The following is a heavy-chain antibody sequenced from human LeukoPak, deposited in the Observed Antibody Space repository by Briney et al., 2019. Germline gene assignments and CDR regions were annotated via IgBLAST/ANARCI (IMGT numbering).Heavy chain of an antibody. CDR1: GYTFTSYY. Sequence: ASVKVSCKASGYTFTSYYMHWVRQAPGQGLEWMGIIHPSGGSTSYAQRFQGRVTMTRDMSTSTVYMELSSLRAEDTAAYYCAKLGGNVAFWGQGTLVTVSS. J-gene: IGHJ4*02. CDR3: AKLGGNVAF. D-gene: IGHD4-23*01. CDR2: IHPSGGST. V-gene: IGHV1-46*01.